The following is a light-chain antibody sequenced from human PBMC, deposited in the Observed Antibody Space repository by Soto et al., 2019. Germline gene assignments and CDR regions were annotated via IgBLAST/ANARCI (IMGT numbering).Light chain of an antibody. CDR1: QSVSSSY. CDR2: GAS. V-gene: IGKV3-20*01. CDR3: QQYGSSPLT. Sequence: EIVFTQSPGPPSFSPGEKDPPSFRAIQSVSSSYLAWYQQKPGQAPRLLIYGASSRATGIPDRFSGSGSGTDFTLTISRLEPEDFAVYYCQQYGSSPLTFGGGTKVDIK. J-gene: IGKJ4*01.